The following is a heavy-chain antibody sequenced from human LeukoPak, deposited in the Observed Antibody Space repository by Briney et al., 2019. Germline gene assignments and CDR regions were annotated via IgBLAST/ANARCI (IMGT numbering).Heavy chain of an antibody. D-gene: IGHD6-6*01. V-gene: IGHV3-74*01. CDR3: ARALGSVADF. CDR2: INSDGSST. Sequence: GGSLRLSCAASGFTFSSSWMHWVRQPPGKGLVWVSRINSDGSSTTYADSVKGRFTISRDNAKNTLYLHMNSLRAEDTAIYYSARALGSVADFWGQGTMVTVSS. CDR1: GFTFSSSW. J-gene: IGHJ4*02.